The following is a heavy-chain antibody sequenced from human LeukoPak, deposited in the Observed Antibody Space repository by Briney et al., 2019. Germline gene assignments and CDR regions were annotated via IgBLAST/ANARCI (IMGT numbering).Heavy chain of an antibody. Sequence: SVKVSCKASGGTFSSYAISWVRRAPGQGLEWMGGIIPIFGTANYAQKFQGRVTITTDESTSTAYMELSSLRSEDTAVYYCATHMGATGAVFDYWGQGTLVTVSS. J-gene: IGHJ4*02. CDR3: ATHMGATGAVFDY. CDR2: IIPIFGTA. CDR1: GGTFSSYA. D-gene: IGHD1-26*01. V-gene: IGHV1-69*05.